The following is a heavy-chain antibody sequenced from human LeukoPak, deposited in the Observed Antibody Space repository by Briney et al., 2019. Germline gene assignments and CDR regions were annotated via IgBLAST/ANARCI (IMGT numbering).Heavy chain of an antibody. V-gene: IGHV3-30*04. D-gene: IGHD3-10*01. Sequence: GRSLRLSCAASGFTFSSYAMHWVRQAPGKGLEWVAVISYDGSNKYYADSVKGRFTISRDNSKNTLYLQINSLRAEDTAVYYCARDAGYGSGSPYFDYWGQGTLVTVSS. CDR3: ARDAGYGSGSPYFDY. J-gene: IGHJ4*02. CDR1: GFTFSSYA. CDR2: ISYDGSNK.